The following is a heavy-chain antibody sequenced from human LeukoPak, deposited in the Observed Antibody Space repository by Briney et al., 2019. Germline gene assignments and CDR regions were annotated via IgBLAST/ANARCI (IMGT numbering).Heavy chain of an antibody. J-gene: IGHJ4*02. CDR3: VKVSSYRHVAAEGYCDF. CDR1: GFNFDDYA. CDR2: ISWDSGSL. V-gene: IGHV3-9*01. Sequence: PGGSLRLSCAVSGFNFDDYAMHWVRQAPGKGLEWVSSISWDSGSLAYADSMKGRFTISRDNAKNTLYLQMNSLRDDDTAIYYCVKVSSYRHVAAEGYCDFWGQGTLVTVSS. D-gene: IGHD6-13*01.